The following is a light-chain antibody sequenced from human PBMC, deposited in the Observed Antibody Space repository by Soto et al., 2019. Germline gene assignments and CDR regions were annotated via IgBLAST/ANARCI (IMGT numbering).Light chain of an antibody. CDR1: QGFSNY. J-gene: IGKJ4*01. CDR3: QKYNTAPLT. V-gene: IGKV1-27*01. CDR2: GAT. Sequence: DFQMTQSPSSLSASVGDRVTITCRASQGFSNYLAWYQQKPGEVPKLLISGATTLQPGVPSRFSSTVYGTHFTLSISSLQPEDAAYYYCQKYNTAPLTFGGGTKVELK.